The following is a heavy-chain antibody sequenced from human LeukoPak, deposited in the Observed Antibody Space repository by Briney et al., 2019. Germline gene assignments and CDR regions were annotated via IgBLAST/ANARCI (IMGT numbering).Heavy chain of an antibody. D-gene: IGHD3-10*01. J-gene: IGHJ4*02. CDR3: ARTRGRGFVFDY. V-gene: IGHV5-51*01. CDR2: IYPGDSDT. Sequence: GESLKIPWNGSGYSFSSYWDGWVRQMPGKGLELVGIIYPGDSDTRYSPSFQGQVTISADKSISTAYLQWSSLKASDTAMYYCARTRGRGFVFDYWGQGTLVTVPS. CDR1: GYSFSSYW.